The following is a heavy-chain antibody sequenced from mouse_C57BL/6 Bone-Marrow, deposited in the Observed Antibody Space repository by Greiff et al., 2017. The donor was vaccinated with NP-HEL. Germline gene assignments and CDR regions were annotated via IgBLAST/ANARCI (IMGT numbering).Heavy chain of an antibody. D-gene: IGHD1-1*01. V-gene: IGHV1-81*01. J-gene: IGHJ2*01. CDR2: IYPRSGNT. Sequence: VQGVESGAELARPGASVKLSCKASGYTFTSYGISWVKQRTGQGLEWIGEIYPRSGNTYYNEKFKGKATLTADKSSSTAYMELRSLTSEDSAVYFCASFITTVVAYDYWGQGTTLTVSS. CDR3: ASFITTVVAYDY. CDR1: GYTFTSYG.